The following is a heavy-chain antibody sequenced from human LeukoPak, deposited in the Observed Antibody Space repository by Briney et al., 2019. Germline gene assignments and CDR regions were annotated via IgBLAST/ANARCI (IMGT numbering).Heavy chain of an antibody. CDR2: IHPGDSDT. Sequence: GESLKISCKGSGYSFTSYWIGWVRQMPGKGLEWMGIIHPGDSDTRYSPSFQGQVTISADKSISTAYLQWSSLKASDTAMYYCARCHQTPLYYYYMDVWGKGTTVTVSS. V-gene: IGHV5-51*01. J-gene: IGHJ6*03. CDR1: GYSFTSYW. CDR3: ARCHQTPLYYYYMDV.